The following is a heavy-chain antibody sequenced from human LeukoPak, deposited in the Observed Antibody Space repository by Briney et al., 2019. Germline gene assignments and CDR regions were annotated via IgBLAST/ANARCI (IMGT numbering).Heavy chain of an antibody. D-gene: IGHD3-22*01. CDR1: GFTFSSYW. Sequence: PGGSLRLSCAASGFTFSSYWMSWVRQAPGKGLEWVANIKQDGSEKYYVDSVKGRFTISRDNAKNSLYLQMNSLRAEDTAVYYCARDRNYYDSSGYHFFGYWGQGTLVTVSS. CDR3: ARDRNYYDSSGYHFFGY. J-gene: IGHJ4*02. V-gene: IGHV3-7*01. CDR2: IKQDGSEK.